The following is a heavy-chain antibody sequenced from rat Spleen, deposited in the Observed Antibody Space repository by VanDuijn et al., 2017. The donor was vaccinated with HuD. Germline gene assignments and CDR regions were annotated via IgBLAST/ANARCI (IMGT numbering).Heavy chain of an antibody. V-gene: IGHV5-29*01. D-gene: IGHD4-3*01. CDR1: GFTFNKYW. Sequence: EVQLVESGGGLVQPGRSLKLSCVASGFTFNKYWMSWIRQAPTKGLEWVATISSDGGRNFYRDSVRGRFSISSDNAKTTLYLQMDSLRSEDAATYYCVRQDTSGYSNWFTYWGQGTLVTVSS. J-gene: IGHJ3*01. CDR3: VRQDTSGYSNWFTY. CDR2: ISSDGGRN.